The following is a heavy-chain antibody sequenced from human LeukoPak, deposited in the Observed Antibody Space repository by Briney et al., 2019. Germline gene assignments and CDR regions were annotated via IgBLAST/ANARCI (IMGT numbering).Heavy chain of an antibody. CDR1: GGTFSSYA. D-gene: IGHD6-6*01. V-gene: IGHV1-69*06. Sequence: SVKVSCKASGGTFSSYAISWVRQAPGQRLEWMGGIIPIFGTANYAQKFQGRVTITADKSTSTAYMELSSPRSEDTAVYYCARGDGVSRSYNWFDPWGQGTLVTVSS. J-gene: IGHJ5*02. CDR2: IIPIFGTA. CDR3: ARGDGVSRSYNWFDP.